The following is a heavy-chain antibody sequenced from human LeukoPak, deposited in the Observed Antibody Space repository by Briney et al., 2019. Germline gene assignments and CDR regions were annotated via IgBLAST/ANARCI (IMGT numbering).Heavy chain of an antibody. Sequence: ASVKVSCKASGYTFTSYYMHWVRQAPGQGLEWMGIINPSGGSTSYAQKFQGRVTMTRDMSTSTVYMELSSLRSEDTAVYYCARVAYSGSYSLWFDPWGQGTLVTVSS. CDR3: ARVAYSGSYSLWFDP. CDR2: INPSGGST. V-gene: IGHV1-46*01. J-gene: IGHJ5*02. CDR1: GYTFTSYY. D-gene: IGHD1-26*01.